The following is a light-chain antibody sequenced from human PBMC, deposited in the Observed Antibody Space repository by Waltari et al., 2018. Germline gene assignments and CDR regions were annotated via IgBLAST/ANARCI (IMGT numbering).Light chain of an antibody. CDR2: EVS. Sequence: QAALTQPRSVSGSPGQSVTISSTGTSSDIGGYHYVSWYQQHPGTAPKLMIFEVSKRPSGVSDRFSGSKSGNTASLTISGLQPEDEADYYCCSYTDSGLFGGGTRLTVL. CDR1: SSDIGGYHY. J-gene: IGLJ2*01. CDR3: CSYTDSGL. V-gene: IGLV2-11*01.